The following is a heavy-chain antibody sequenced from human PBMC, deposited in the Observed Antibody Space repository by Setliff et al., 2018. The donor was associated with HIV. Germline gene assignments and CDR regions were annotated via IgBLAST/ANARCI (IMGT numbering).Heavy chain of an antibody. D-gene: IGHD5-12*01. J-gene: IGHJ6*03. Sequence: GGSLRLSCAASGFTFSSYWMHWVRQAPGKGLVWVFGMNTDGSSTRYADSVKGRFTISRDNSKNTLYLQMNSLRAEDTAVYYCARVDGYGGYYYYYYMDVWGKGTTVTVSS. CDR3: ARVDGYGGYYYYYYMDV. CDR2: MNTDGSST. CDR1: GFTFSSYW. V-gene: IGHV3-74*01.